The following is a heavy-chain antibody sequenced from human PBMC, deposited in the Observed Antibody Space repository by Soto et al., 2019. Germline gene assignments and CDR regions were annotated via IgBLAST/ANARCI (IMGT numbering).Heavy chain of an antibody. CDR2: IIPIFGTA. Sequence: ASVKVSCKASGGTFGSYARSWVRQAPGQGLEWMGGIIPIFGTANYAQKFQGRVTITADESTSTAYMELSSLRSEDTAVYYCARGYYDSSGYYYFDYWGQGTLLTVSS. D-gene: IGHD3-22*01. V-gene: IGHV1-69*13. CDR1: GGTFGSYA. CDR3: ARGYYDSSGYYYFDY. J-gene: IGHJ4*02.